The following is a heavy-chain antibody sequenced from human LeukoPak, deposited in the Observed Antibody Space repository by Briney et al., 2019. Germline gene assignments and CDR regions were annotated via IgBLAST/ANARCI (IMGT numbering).Heavy chain of an antibody. CDR2: IWYDGSNK. V-gene: IGHV3-33*01. J-gene: IGHJ4*02. D-gene: IGHD3-22*01. CDR3: ARELVSGHFDY. Sequence: GGSLRLSCASSGFTFSSYGMHWVRKAPGKGLEWVAVIWYDGSNKYYADSVKGRFTISRDNSKNTLYLQMNSLRAEDTAVYYCARELVSGHFDYWGQGTLVTVSS. CDR1: GFTFSSYG.